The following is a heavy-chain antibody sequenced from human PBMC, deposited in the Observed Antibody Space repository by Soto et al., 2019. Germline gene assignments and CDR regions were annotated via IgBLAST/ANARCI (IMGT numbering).Heavy chain of an antibody. Sequence: VQLVESGGGVGQPGRSLRLSCAASGFTFSDYAMHWVRQAPGKGLEWVAVVSHDGRNTHYADSVKGRFTISRDSSKNKVALEMTSLRAEDTAVYYCAKGGRQWLVTSDFNYWGQGALVTVSS. CDR3: AKGGRQWLVTSDFNY. J-gene: IGHJ4*02. CDR2: VSHDGRNT. V-gene: IGHV3-30*18. CDR1: GFTFSDYA. D-gene: IGHD6-19*01.